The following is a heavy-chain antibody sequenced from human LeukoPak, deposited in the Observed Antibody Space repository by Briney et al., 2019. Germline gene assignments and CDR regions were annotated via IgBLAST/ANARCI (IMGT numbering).Heavy chain of an antibody. CDR1: VFTFSSYS. CDR2: ISTSSSTK. V-gene: IGHV3-48*02. CDR3: ARQQGFDF. D-gene: IGHD6-13*01. Sequence: GGSLRLSCAASVFTFSSYSMTWVRQAPGKGLEWVSYISTSSSTKMYADSVKGRFTISRDNAKNSLYLQMSSLRDEDTAVYYCARQQGFDFWGQGTLVTVSS. J-gene: IGHJ4*02.